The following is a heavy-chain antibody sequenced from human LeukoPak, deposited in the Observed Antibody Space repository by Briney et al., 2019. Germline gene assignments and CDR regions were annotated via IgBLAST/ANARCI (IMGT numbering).Heavy chain of an antibody. CDR3: ARDGYSSSWFWFDP. CDR1: DYTFTSYG. Sequence: GASVKVSCKASDYTFTSYGISWVRQAPGQGLEWMGWISAYNGNTNYAQKLQGRVTMTTDTSTSTAYMELRSLRSDDTAVYYCARDGYSSSWFWFDPWGQGTLVTVSS. D-gene: IGHD6-13*01. V-gene: IGHV1-18*01. CDR2: ISAYNGNT. J-gene: IGHJ5*02.